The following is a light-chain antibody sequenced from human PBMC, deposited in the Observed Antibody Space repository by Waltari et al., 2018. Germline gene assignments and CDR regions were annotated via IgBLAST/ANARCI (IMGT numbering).Light chain of an antibody. CDR3: QQYKSYPYT. CDR2: KSS. Sequence: DTQMTQSPSTLSASVGDRVTISCRAMYDIGSRLAWYQQKPGKAPQFLIYKSSILESGVPSRFSGSGSGTEFTLTISSLQPDDFATYYCQQYKSYPYTFGQGTKLEIK. V-gene: IGKV1-5*03. J-gene: IGKJ2*01. CDR1: YDIGSR.